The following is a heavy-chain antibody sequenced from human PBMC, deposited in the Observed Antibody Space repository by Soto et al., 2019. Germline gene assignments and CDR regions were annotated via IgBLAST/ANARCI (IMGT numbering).Heavy chain of an antibody. D-gene: IGHD3-3*01. CDR1: GYTFTSYA. J-gene: IGHJ4*02. CDR3: ARVLNSLRFLEWSQYFDY. Sequence: GASVKVSCKASGYTFTSYAIHWVRQAPGQRLEWMGWINAGNGNTKYSQKFQGRVTITRDTSASTAYMELSSLRSEDTAVYYCARVLNSLRFLEWSQYFDYWGQGTLVTVSS. V-gene: IGHV1-3*01. CDR2: INAGNGNT.